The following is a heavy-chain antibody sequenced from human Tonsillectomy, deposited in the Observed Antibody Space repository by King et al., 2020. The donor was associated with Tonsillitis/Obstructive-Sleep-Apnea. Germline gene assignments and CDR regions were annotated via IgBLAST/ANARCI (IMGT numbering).Heavy chain of an antibody. D-gene: IGHD5-24*01. Sequence: VQLVESGGGVVQPGRSRRLSCVASGVTFRHYAMHWVRQAPGKGLEWAALISSDGYNKYYVDSMKGRFTISRDNSKNTLYLQMNFLRPEDTAVYYCARGEMATISPAFDIWGQGTMVTVSS. CDR1: GVTFRHYA. CDR2: ISSDGYNK. CDR3: ARGEMATISPAFDI. J-gene: IGHJ3*02. V-gene: IGHV3-30*04.